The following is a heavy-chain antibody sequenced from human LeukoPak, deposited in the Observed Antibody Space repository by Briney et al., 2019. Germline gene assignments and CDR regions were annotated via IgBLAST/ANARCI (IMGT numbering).Heavy chain of an antibody. D-gene: IGHD2-15*01. CDR1: GLTFSGAG. CDR3: ARDIGDCSSGRCYSDYIHY. J-gene: IGHJ4*03. V-gene: IGHV3-33*01. CDR2: TWSSGRNI. Sequence: GGSLRLSCAVSGLTFSGAGMHWVRQAQGKGMGWEAITWSSGRNIHYANSVRGRFTISRDHSRKTLYLQMDSLRPEDTAVYYCARDIGDCSSGRCYSDYIHYWGQGTLVTVSS.